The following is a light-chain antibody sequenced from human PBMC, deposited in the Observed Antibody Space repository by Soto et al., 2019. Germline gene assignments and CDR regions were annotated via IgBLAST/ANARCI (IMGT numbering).Light chain of an antibody. CDR3: QQYYSTPYT. V-gene: IGKV4-1*01. CDR1: QSVLYSSNNKNY. J-gene: IGKJ2*01. CDR2: LAS. Sequence: DIVMTQSPDSLAVSLGERATINCKSSQSVLYSSNNKNYLAWYQQKPGQPPKLLIYLASTRESGVPDRFSGSGSGTDFTLTISSRQAEDVAVYYCQQYYSTPYTFGQGTKLEIK.